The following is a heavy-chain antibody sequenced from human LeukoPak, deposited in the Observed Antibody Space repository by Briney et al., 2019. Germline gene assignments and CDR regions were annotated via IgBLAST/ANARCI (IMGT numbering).Heavy chain of an antibody. CDR2: IYYSGST. CDR3: ATRRVRTAFDY. CDR1: NSSITRGYY. D-gene: IGHD4-23*01. Sequence: PSETLSLTCNVSNSSITRGYYWGWIRQVPGKGLEWIGSIYYSGSTNLNPSLKSRVTISVDTSKNQFSLKLSSVTAADTAVYYCATRRVRTAFDYWGQGTLVTVSS. J-gene: IGHJ4*02. V-gene: IGHV4-38-2*02.